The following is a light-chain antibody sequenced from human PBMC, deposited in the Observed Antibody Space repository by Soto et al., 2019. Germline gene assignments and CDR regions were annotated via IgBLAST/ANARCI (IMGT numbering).Light chain of an antibody. V-gene: IGKV1-5*03. Sequence: DIQMTQAPSTQYGSVGDRVTITCRASQTISSWLAWYQQKPGKAPKLLIYKASTLKSGVPSRFSGSGSGTEFTLTISSLQPDDFATYYCQHYNSYSEAFGQGTKVDIK. J-gene: IGKJ1*01. CDR2: KAS. CDR3: QHYNSYSEA. CDR1: QTISSW.